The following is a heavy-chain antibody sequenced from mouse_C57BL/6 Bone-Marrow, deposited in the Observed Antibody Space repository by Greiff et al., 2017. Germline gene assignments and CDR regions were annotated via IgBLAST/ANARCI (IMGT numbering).Heavy chain of an antibody. J-gene: IGHJ4*01. CDR2: MHPNGGSP. D-gene: IGHD2-4*01. CDR3: ARSYDYDDYTMDY. CDR1: GYTFTNYW. V-gene: IGHV1-64*01. Sequence: QVQLQQSGAELVKPGASVKLSCKASGYTFTNYWMHWVKQRPGQGLEWIGMMHPNGGSPDYNEKFKSEATLSVDKSSRTAYMELSSLTSEDSAVYYCARSYDYDDYTMDYWGQRTTVTGS.